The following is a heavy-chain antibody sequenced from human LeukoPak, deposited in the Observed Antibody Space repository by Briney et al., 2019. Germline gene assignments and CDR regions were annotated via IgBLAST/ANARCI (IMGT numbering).Heavy chain of an antibody. CDR3: AKSGYSYGSSDY. J-gene: IGHJ4*02. D-gene: IGHD5-18*01. V-gene: IGHV3-23*01. Sequence: PGGSLRLSCAASGFTFSSYAMRWVRQAPGKGLEWVSSISGSGGRTYYAGSVKGRFTISRDNSKNTLYLQMNSLRAEDTAVYYCAKSGYSYGSSDYWGQGTLVTVSS. CDR2: ISGSGGRT. CDR1: GFTFSSYA.